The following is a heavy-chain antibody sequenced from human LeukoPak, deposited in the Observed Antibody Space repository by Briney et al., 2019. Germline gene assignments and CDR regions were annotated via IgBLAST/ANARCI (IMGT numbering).Heavy chain of an antibody. Sequence: ASETLSLTCTVSGGSISSSSWSWIRQPPGKGLEWIGYIYYTGSSNYNPSLKSRVSISLDTSKNHFSLRLSSVTAADTAVYYCARRAYSYGHYYYFDFWGQGTLVTVSS. V-gene: IGHV4-59*01. CDR3: ARRAYSYGHYYYFDF. D-gene: IGHD5-18*01. J-gene: IGHJ4*02. CDR2: IYYTGSS. CDR1: GGSISSSS.